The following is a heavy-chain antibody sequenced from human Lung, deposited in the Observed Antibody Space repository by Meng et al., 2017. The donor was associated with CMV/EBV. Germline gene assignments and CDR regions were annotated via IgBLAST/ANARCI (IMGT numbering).Heavy chain of an antibody. CDR3: ARDRFEDYDFWGGYSLTDYYGMDV. CDR2: IKQDGSEK. CDR1: GFTSSSDW. J-gene: IGHJ6*04. V-gene: IGHV3-7*01. D-gene: IGHD3-3*01. Sequence: GGSXRPXCAASGFTSSSDWMSWARQAPGRGLEWVANIKQDGSEKYYVDSVKGRFTISRDNAKNSLYLQMNSLRAADTAVYYCARDRFEDYDFWGGYSLTDYYGMDVWGKGTXVTGSS.